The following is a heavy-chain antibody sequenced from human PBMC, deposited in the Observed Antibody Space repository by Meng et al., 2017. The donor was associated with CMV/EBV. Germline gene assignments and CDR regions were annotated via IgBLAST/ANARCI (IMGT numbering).Heavy chain of an antibody. V-gene: IGHV3-30*02. CDR1: GFTFSSYG. J-gene: IGHJ4*02. CDR3: AKGRGDSDYDFEY. Sequence: GGSLRLSCAASGFTFSSYGMHWVRQAPGKGLEWVAFIRYDGSNKYYADSVKGRFTISRDNSKNTLYLQMNSLRAEDTAVYYCAKGRGDSDYDFEYWGRGTLVTVSS. CDR2: IRYDGSNK. D-gene: IGHD5-12*01.